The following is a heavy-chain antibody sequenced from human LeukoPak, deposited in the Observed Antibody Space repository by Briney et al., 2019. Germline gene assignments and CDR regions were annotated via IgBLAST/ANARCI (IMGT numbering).Heavy chain of an antibody. Sequence: GESLKISCKGSGYSFTSYWIGWVRQMPGKGLEWIGIIYPGDSDTRYSPSFQGQVTISADKSISTAYLQWSSLKASDTAMYYCARRGYCSITSCYRGNWFDPWGQGTLVTVSS. CDR3: ARRGYCSITSCYRGNWFDP. J-gene: IGHJ5*02. CDR1: GYSFTSYW. D-gene: IGHD2-2*03. V-gene: IGHV5-51*01. CDR2: IYPGDSDT.